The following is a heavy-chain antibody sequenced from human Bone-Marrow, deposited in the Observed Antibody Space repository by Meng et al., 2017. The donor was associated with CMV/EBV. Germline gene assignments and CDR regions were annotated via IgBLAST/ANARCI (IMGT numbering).Heavy chain of an antibody. Sequence: GESLKISCAASGFTFSSYGMHWVRQAPGKGLEWVAFIRYDGSNKYYADSVKGRFTISRDNSKNTLYLQMNSLRAEDTAVYYCAKDRLTYYYDSSGYYLGGGMDVWGQGTTVTGSS. J-gene: IGHJ6*01. CDR3: AKDRLTYYYDSSGYYLGGGMDV. D-gene: IGHD3-22*01. V-gene: IGHV3-30*02. CDR2: IRYDGSNK. CDR1: GFTFSSYG.